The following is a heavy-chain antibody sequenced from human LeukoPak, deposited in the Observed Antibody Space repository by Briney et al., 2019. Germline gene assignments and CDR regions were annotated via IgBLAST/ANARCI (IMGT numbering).Heavy chain of an antibody. CDR2: IWYDGSNK. Sequence: GRSLRLSCAASGFTFSSYAMHWVRQAPGKGPEWVAVIWYDGSNKYYADSVKGRFTISRDNSKDTLYLQINSLRAEDTAVYYCARANYGSGSNYYYGLDVWGQGTTVTVSS. CDR1: GFTFSSYA. D-gene: IGHD3-10*01. J-gene: IGHJ6*02. V-gene: IGHV3-33*08. CDR3: ARANYGSGSNYYYGLDV.